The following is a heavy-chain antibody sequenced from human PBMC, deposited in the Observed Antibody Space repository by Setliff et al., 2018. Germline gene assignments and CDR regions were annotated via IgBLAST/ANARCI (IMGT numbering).Heavy chain of an antibody. CDR3: AKAPRRGWYASDAFDI. J-gene: IGHJ3*02. CDR2: ITPIFGTS. V-gene: IGHV1-69*05. Sequence: WASVKVSCKASGGTFSSYSISWVRQAPGQGLEWMGGITPIFGTSKHAQKFQGRVTITTDESMNTAYMELSSLRSDDTAVYYCAKAPRRGWYASDAFDIWGQGTMVTVSS. CDR1: GGTFSSYS. D-gene: IGHD6-19*01.